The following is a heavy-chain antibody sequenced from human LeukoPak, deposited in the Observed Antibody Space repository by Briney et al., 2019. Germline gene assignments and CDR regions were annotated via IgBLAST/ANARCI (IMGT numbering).Heavy chain of an antibody. V-gene: IGHV1-69*04. CDR1: GGTFSSYA. Sequence: ASVKVSCKASGGTFSSYAITWVRQAPGQGLEWMGRIIPTLEIANYAQKFQGRVTITADKSTSTAYMELSSLRPEDTAVYYCARVLSGSWLWFWGQGTLVTVSS. J-gene: IGHJ4*02. CDR3: ARVLSGSWLWF. CDR2: IIPTLEIA. D-gene: IGHD5-18*01.